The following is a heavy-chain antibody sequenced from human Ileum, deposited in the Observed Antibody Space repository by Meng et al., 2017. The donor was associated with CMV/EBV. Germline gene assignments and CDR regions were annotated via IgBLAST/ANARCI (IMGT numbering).Heavy chain of an antibody. CDR1: GFIFSDSA. CDR2: IRSKANSFAT. J-gene: IGHJ4*02. Sequence: SGFIFSDSAMHWVRQASGKGLEWVGRIRSKANSFATAYAASVGGRFTISRDDSKNTAYLQMNSLKTEDTAVYYCIQADYDNTGYFAYWGQGTLVTVSS. V-gene: IGHV3-73*01. CDR3: IQADYDNTGYFAY. D-gene: IGHD3-22*01.